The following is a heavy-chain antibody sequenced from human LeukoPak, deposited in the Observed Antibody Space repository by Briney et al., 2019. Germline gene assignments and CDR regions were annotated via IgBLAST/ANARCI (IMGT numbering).Heavy chain of an antibody. CDR2: INRDGSST. D-gene: IGHD2-2*01. CDR3: VRDGPGTSQFD. J-gene: IGHJ4*02. V-gene: IGHV3-74*01. Sequence: GGSLRLSCAASRFTVSSNYMSWVRQAPGKGLVWVSRINRDGSSTNYADSVKGRFTISRDNAKNTVYLQMNSLRDEDTAVYYCVRDGPGTSQFDWGQGTLVTVSS. CDR1: RFTVSSNY.